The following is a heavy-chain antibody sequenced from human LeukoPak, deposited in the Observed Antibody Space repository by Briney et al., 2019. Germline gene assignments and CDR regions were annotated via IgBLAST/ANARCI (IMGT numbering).Heavy chain of an antibody. J-gene: IGHJ4*02. V-gene: IGHV4-30-4*01. CDR3: AAVVWFGDRYFDY. D-gene: IGHD3-10*01. CDR2: IYYSGST. Sequence: SQTLSLTCTVSGGSISSGDYYWSWIRQPPGTGLEWIGYIYYSGSTYYNPSPKSRVTISVDTSKNQFSLKLSSVTAADTAVYYCAAVVWFGDRYFDYWGQGTLVTVSS. CDR1: GGSISSGDYY.